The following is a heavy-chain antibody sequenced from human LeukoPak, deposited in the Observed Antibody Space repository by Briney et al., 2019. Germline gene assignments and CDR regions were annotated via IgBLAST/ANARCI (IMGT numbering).Heavy chain of an antibody. CDR3: ARDIVVVPLVMGWFDP. J-gene: IGHJ5*02. Sequence: GGSLRLSCAASGFTFSSYGMHWVRQAPGKGLEWVSYISGSGRTIYYADSVKGRFTISRDNAKNSLYLQMNSLRAEDTAVYYCARDIVVVPLVMGWFDPWGQGTLVTVSS. D-gene: IGHD2-2*01. CDR1: GFTFSSYG. CDR2: ISGSGRTI. V-gene: IGHV3-48*04.